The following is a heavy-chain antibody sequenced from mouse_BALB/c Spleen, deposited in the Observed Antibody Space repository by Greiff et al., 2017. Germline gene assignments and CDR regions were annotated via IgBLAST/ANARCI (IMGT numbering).Heavy chain of an antibody. V-gene: IGHV5-4*02. D-gene: IGHD1-1*01. CDR3: ARRHYYGSSSYYFDY. J-gene: IGHJ2*01. CDR1: GFTFSDYY. CDR2: ISDGGSYT. Sequence: EVHRVESGGGLVKPGGSLKLSCAASGFTFSDYYMYWVRQTPEKRLEWVATISDGGSYTYYPDTVKGRFTISRDNAKNTLYLQMSSLKSEDTALYYCARRHYYGSSSYYFDYWGQGTTLTVSS.